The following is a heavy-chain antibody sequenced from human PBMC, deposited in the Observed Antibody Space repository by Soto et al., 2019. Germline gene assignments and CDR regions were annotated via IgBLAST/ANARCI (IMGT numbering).Heavy chain of an antibody. CDR2: MNPNSGNT. Sequence: QVQLVQSGAEGKKPGASVKVSCKASGYTFTSYDINWVRQATGQGLEWMGWMNPNSGNTGYAQKCQGRVTMTRNTSISTASMELSSLSSEDTAVYYCARQKTSYGMDVWGHGTTVTVSS. J-gene: IGHJ6*02. CDR1: GYTFTSYD. CDR3: ARQKTSYGMDV. V-gene: IGHV1-8*01.